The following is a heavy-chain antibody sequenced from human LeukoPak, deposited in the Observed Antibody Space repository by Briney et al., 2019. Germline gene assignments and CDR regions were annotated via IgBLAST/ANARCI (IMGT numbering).Heavy chain of an antibody. J-gene: IGHJ4*02. CDR3: AKGTPMVRGPPAFDY. CDR2: ISWNSGSI. CDR1: GFTFDDYA. V-gene: IGHV3-9*01. D-gene: IGHD3-10*01. Sequence: PGRSLRLSCAASGFTFDDYAMHWVRQAPGKGLEWVSGISWNSGSIGYADSVKGRFTISRDNAKNSLYLQMNSLRAEDTALYYCAKGTPMVRGPPAFDYWGQGTLVTVSS.